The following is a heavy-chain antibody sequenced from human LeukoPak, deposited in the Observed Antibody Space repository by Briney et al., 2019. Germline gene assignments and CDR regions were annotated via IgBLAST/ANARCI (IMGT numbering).Heavy chain of an antibody. CDR1: GFTFSSYA. Sequence: SGGSLRLSCAASGFTFSSYAMSWVRQAPGKGLEWVSAISGSSGSTYYADSVKGRFTISRDNSKNTLYLQMNSLRAEDTAVYYCAKGRGPLIAGSFMDVWGKGTTVTVSS. V-gene: IGHV3-23*01. CDR2: ISGSSGST. CDR3: AKGRGPLIAGSFMDV. D-gene: IGHD3-16*01. J-gene: IGHJ6*03.